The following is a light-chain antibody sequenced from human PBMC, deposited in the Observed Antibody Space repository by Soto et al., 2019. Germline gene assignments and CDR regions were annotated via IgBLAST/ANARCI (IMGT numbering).Light chain of an antibody. CDR1: QSNNSW. V-gene: IGKV1-5*03. CDR3: QEYKTYSRT. J-gene: IGKJ1*01. Sequence: DIQMNQPPYTLSASVGDRVTITCRASQSNNSWLAWFQQKPGKAPKLLISQASSLDSGGPSRFTGSEAGAEFTLTISSLQPDDFATYYCQEYKTYSRTFGQGTKVDIK. CDR2: QAS.